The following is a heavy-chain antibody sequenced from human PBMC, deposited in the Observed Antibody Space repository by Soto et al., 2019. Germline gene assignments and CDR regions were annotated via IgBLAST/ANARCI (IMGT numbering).Heavy chain of an antibody. V-gene: IGHV4-30-4*01. D-gene: IGHD5-12*01. CDR3: ARDNGYGRFDS. CDR1: GGSISSGDYY. J-gene: IGHJ4*02. Sequence: SETLSLTCTVSGGSISSGDYYWSWIRQPPGKGLEWIGYIYYSGSTYYNPSLKSRVTISVDTSKNQFSLRLTSVTPADTAVYYCARDNGYGRFDSWGQGTLVTVSS. CDR2: IYYSGST.